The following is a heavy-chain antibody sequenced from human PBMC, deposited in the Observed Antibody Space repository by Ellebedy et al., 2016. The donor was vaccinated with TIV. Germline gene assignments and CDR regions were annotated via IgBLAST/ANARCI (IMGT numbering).Heavy chain of an antibody. V-gene: IGHV5-51*01. CDR1: GYSFTIYW. CDR3: ARHMYNWNDVADY. D-gene: IGHD1-20*01. CDR2: IYPGDSDT. J-gene: IGHJ4*02. Sequence: GESLKISCKGSGYSFTIYWIGWVRQMPGNGLEWMGIIYPGDSDTRYSPSFQGQVTISADKSISTAYLQWSSLKASDTAMYYCARHMYNWNDVADYWGQGTLVTVSS.